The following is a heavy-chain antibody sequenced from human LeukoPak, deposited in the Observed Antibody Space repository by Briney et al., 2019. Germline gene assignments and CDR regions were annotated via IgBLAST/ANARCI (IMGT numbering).Heavy chain of an antibody. CDR2: INHSGST. CDR3: ASARGYSYGIYYMDV. Sequence: SETLSLTCAVYGGSFSGYYWSWIRQPPGKGLEWIGEINHSGSTNYNPSLKSRVTISVDTSKNQFSLKLSSVTAADTAVYYCASARGYSYGIYYMDVWGKGTTVTVSS. CDR1: GGSFSGYY. J-gene: IGHJ6*03. D-gene: IGHD5-18*01. V-gene: IGHV4-34*01.